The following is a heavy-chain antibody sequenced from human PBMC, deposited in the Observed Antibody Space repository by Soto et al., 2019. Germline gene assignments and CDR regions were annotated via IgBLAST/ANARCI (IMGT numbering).Heavy chain of an antibody. D-gene: IGHD4-17*01. Sequence: GGSLRLSCAASGFTVGSNYMSWVRQAPGKGLEWVSVIYSGGSTYYADSVKGRFTISRDNSKNTLYLQMNSLRAEDTAVYYCSNGAKGPYFDYWGQGTLVTVSS. CDR3: SNGAKGPYFDY. CDR1: GFTVGSNY. V-gene: IGHV3-53*01. J-gene: IGHJ4*02. CDR2: IYSGGST.